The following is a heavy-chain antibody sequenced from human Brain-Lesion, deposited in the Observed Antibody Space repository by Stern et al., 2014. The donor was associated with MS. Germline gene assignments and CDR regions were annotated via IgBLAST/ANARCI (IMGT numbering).Heavy chain of an antibody. J-gene: IGHJ4*02. V-gene: IGHV4-31*03. Sequence: VHLVESGPGLVKPSQTLPLTCTVSGGSINSGGYYWSWIRQYPGKGVEWIGYIYYTGSAYYDPSLKSRLSMSIDTSKNQFSLNLNSVTAADTAVYYCARGARYSDSSGYYFYFDYWGQGTLVTVSS. CDR3: ARGARYSDSSGYYFYFDY. D-gene: IGHD3-22*01. CDR2: IYYTGSA. CDR1: GGSINSGGYY.